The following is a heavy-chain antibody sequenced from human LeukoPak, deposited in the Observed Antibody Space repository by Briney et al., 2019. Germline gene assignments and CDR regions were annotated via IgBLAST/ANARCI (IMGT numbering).Heavy chain of an antibody. V-gene: IGHV4-59*08. Sequence: PSETLSLTCTVSGVSISNHYSSWIRQPPGKGLEWIGYIYYTGNTNYNPSLKSRVTISEDISKNQVSLRLTSVTAADTAVYYRVRHSRVVAFDYWGQGNLVTVSS. CDR3: VRHSRVVAFDY. CDR2: IYYTGNT. CDR1: GVSISNHY. D-gene: IGHD2-15*01. J-gene: IGHJ4*02.